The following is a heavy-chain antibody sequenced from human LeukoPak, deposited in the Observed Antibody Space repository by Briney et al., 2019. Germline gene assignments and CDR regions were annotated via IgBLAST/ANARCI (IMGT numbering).Heavy chain of an antibody. Sequence: SETLSLTCTVSGGSINSYYRSWIRQPPGKGLEWIGYIYYSGSTNYNPSLKSRVTISVDTSKNQFSLKLSSVTGADTAVYYCARGGNGYGYAVLFVYWGQGTLVTVSS. CDR1: GGSINSYY. J-gene: IGHJ4*02. CDR2: IYYSGST. V-gene: IGHV4-59*01. D-gene: IGHD5-18*01. CDR3: ARGGNGYGYAVLFVY.